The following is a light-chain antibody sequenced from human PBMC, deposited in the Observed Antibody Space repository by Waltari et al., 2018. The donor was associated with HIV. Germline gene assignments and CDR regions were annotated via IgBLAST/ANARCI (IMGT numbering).Light chain of an antibody. J-gene: IGLJ3*02. Sequence: ALTKPRYAAGPHGQAVTISYTGSRSDLGAYDIVYWVQSHPHSAPQLLLYEVSRRPSTVSVRFSGSRSGNTAFLTVAGLQPDDEATYFCSSYGDSLKILFGGGTNVTIL. CDR1: RSDLGAYDI. CDR2: EVS. CDR3: SSYGDSLKIL. V-gene: IGLV2-8*01.